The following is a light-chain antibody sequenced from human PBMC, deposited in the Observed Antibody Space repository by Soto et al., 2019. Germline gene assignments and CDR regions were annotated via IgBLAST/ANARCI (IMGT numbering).Light chain of an antibody. Sequence: DIVMTQSPDSLAVSLGERATINCKSSQSLLYSSNNKNYLAWYQQKPGQPPKLLISWASTRESGVPDRFSGSGSGIDFTLTISSLQAEDVAVYYCQQYYSTPRTFGQGTKVEIK. CDR2: WAS. CDR1: QSLLYSSNNKNY. CDR3: QQYYSTPRT. V-gene: IGKV4-1*01. J-gene: IGKJ1*01.